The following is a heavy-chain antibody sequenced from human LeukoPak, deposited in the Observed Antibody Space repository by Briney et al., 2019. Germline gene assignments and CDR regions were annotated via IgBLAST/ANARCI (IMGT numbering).Heavy chain of an antibody. CDR1: GGSVSSSSYY. Sequence: KPSETLSLTCTVSGGSVSSSSYYWGWIRQPPMKGLEWIGSIYYSGSTEYNLSLKGRVTISVDTSRNQFSLKLSSVTAADTAVYYCARHQSYGSGTYYAPFDNWGQGILVTVSS. CDR3: ARHQSYGSGTYYAPFDN. D-gene: IGHD3-10*01. V-gene: IGHV4-39*01. CDR2: IYYSGST. J-gene: IGHJ4*02.